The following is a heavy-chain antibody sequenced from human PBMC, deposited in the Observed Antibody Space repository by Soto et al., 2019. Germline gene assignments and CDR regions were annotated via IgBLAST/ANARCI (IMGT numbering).Heavy chain of an antibody. V-gene: IGHV3-30*18. D-gene: IGHD1-26*01. J-gene: IGHJ6*02. CDR1: GFTFSSYG. CDR3: EKDKRVGPKKLYGMDV. Sequence: GGSLRLSCAASGFTFSSYGMHWVRQAPGKGLEWVAVISYDGSNKYYADSVKGRFTISRDNSKNTLYLQMNSLRAEDTAVYYCEKDKRVGPKKLYGMDVWGQGTTVTVSS. CDR2: ISYDGSNK.